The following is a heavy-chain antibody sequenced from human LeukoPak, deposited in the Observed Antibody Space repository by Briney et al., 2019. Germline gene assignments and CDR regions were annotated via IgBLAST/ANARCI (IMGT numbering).Heavy chain of an antibody. V-gene: IGHV3-73*01. D-gene: IGHD4-17*01. CDR2: IRSKANSYAT. J-gene: IGHJ4*02. CDR3: TRLYGDYAPVAY. CDR1: GFTFSGSA. Sequence: GGSLRLSCAASGFTFSGSAMHSVRQASGKGLEWVGRIRSKANSYATAYAASVKGRFTISRDDSKNTAYLQMNSLKTEDTAVYYCTRLYGDYAPVAYWGQGTLVTVSS.